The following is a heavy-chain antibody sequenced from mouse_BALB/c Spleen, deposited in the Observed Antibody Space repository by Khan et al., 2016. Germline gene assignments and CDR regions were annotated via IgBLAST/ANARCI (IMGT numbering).Heavy chain of an antibody. V-gene: IGHV5-12-1*01. J-gene: IGHJ2*01. CDR3: ARQWRSYNFDY. Sequence: EVQLQESGGGLVKPGGSLKLSCAASGFAFSSYDMSWIRQTPEKRLEWVAYIGSGGTNTYYADSVKGRFTISRDNAKNTLYLQMRSLKSEDRASYYCARQWRSYNFDYWGQGTTLTVSS. CDR2: IGSGGTNT. CDR1: GFAFSSYD.